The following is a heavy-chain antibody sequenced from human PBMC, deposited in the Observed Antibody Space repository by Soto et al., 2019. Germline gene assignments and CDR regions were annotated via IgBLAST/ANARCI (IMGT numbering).Heavy chain of an antibody. CDR2: ISSSSSYI. D-gene: IGHD3-22*01. CDR1: GFTFSSYS. V-gene: IGHV3-21*01. J-gene: IGHJ4*02. CDR3: ARVGRPDYYDSSCYYGGAEY. Sequence: EVQLVESGGGLVKPGGSLRLSCAASGFTFSSYSMNWVRQAPGKGLEWVSSISSSSSYIYYADSVKGRFTISRDNAKNSLYLQMNSLRAEDTAVYYCARVGRPDYYDSSCYYGGAEYWGQGTLVTVSS.